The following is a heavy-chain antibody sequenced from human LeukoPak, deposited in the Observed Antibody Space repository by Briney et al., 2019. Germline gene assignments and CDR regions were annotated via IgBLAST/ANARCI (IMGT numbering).Heavy chain of an antibody. CDR3: ARRSTAAGPPFDY. D-gene: IGHD6-13*01. CDR2: INHSGST. CDR1: GGSVSSGGYY. Sequence: PSETLSLTCTVSGGSVSSGGYYWSWIRQPPGKGLEWIGEINHSGSTNYNPSLKSRVTISVDTSKNQFSLKLSSVTAADTAVYYCARRSTAAGPPFDYWGQGTLVTVSS. V-gene: IGHV4-61*08. J-gene: IGHJ4*02.